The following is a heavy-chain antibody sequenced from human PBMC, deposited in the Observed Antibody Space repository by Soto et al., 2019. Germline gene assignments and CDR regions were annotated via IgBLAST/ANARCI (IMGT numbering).Heavy chain of an antibody. V-gene: IGHV3-73*02. CDR2: IRSKANSYAT. CDR1: GFTFSGSA. CDR3: TQGAPEGLFDP. J-gene: IGHJ5*02. Sequence: EVQLVESGGGLVQPGGSLKLSCAASGFTFSGSAMHWVRQASGKGLEWVGRIRSKANSYATAYAASVKGRFTISRDDSKNTAYLQMNSLKTEDTAVYYCTQGAPEGLFDPWGQGTLVTVSS. D-gene: IGHD3-16*01.